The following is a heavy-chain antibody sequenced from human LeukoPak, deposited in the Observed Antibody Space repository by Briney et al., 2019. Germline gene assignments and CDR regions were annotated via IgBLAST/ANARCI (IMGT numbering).Heavy chain of an antibody. D-gene: IGHD2-21*02. Sequence: ASVKVSCKASGYTFTSYYMHWVRQAPGQGLEWMGIINPTDGSTAYAQKFQGRVTITADKSTSTAYMGLSSLRSEDTAVYYCAVAYCGGDCYSSVDYWGQGTLVTVSS. CDR1: GYTFTSYY. CDR2: INPTDGST. J-gene: IGHJ4*02. CDR3: AVAYCGGDCYSSVDY. V-gene: IGHV1-46*01.